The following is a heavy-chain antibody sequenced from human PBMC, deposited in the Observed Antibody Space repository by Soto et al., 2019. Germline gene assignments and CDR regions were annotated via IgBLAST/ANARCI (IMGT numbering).Heavy chain of an antibody. CDR1: GFTFSSYA. V-gene: IGHV3-30-3*01. J-gene: IGHJ4*02. D-gene: IGHD6-13*01. CDR3: ARDVVAAAPGDYFDY. Sequence: GGSLRLSCAASGFTFSSYAMHWVRQAPGKGLEWVAVISYDGSNKYYADSVKGRFTISRDNSKNTLYLQMNSLRAEDTAVYYCARDVVAAAPGDYFDYWGQGTLVTVSS. CDR2: ISYDGSNK.